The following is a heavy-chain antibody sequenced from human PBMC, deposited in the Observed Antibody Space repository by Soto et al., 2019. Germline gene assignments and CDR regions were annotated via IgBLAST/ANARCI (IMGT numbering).Heavy chain of an antibody. V-gene: IGHV3-48*02. CDR2: ISSSSSTI. CDR3: ARDPQYYYDSSGYYARGGFDY. CDR1: GFTFSSYS. J-gene: IGHJ4*02. D-gene: IGHD3-22*01. Sequence: GGSLRLSCAASGFTFSSYSMNWVRQAPGKGLEWVSYISSSSSTIYYADSVKGRFTISRDNAKNSLYLQMNSLRDEDTAVYYCARDPQYYYDSSGYYARGGFDYWGQGTLVTVSS.